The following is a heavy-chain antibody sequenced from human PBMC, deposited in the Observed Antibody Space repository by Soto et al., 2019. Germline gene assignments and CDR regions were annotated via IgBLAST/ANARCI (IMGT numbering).Heavy chain of an antibody. D-gene: IGHD4-17*01. CDR1: GYTFTHFD. Sequence: QVQLVQSGAEVRKPGASVKVSCKASGYTFTHFDINWVRQAPGHGLERMGWMNPDSGKTAYAEKFRGRVTMTRNTSMSTAYMERTSLTSEDTAVYYCARAPDYGDFGRWFDPWGQGTQVIVSS. CDR3: ARAPDYGDFGRWFDP. CDR2: MNPDSGKT. J-gene: IGHJ5*02. V-gene: IGHV1-8*01.